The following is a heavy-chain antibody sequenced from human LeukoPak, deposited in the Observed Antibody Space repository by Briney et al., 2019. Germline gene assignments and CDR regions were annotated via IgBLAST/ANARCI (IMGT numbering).Heavy chain of an antibody. CDR3: ASLYGSGVMDV. D-gene: IGHD3-10*01. Sequence: KTSETLSLTCTVSGVSISSYYWSWIRQPPGKGLEWIGYIYYSGSTNYNPSLKSRVTISVDTSKNQFSLKLSSVTAADTAVYYCASLYGSGVMDVWGQGTTVTVSS. CDR1: GVSISSYY. V-gene: IGHV4-59*01. CDR2: IYYSGST. J-gene: IGHJ6*02.